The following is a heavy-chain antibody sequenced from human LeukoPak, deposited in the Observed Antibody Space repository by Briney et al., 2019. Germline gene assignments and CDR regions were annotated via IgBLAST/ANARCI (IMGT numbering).Heavy chain of an antibody. V-gene: IGHV4-34*01. CDR3: ARGSLTTGWFDP. CDR1: GGSFSGYY. D-gene: IGHD4-17*01. Sequence: SETLSLTCAVYGGSFSGYYWSWIRQPPGKGLEWIGEINHSGSTYYNPSLKSRVTISVDRSKNQFSLKLSSVTAADTAVYYCARGSLTTGWFDPWGQGTLVTVSS. J-gene: IGHJ5*02. CDR2: INHSGST.